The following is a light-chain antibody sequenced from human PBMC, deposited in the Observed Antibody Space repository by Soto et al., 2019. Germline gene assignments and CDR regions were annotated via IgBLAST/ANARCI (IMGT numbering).Light chain of an antibody. CDR1: QSVSSN. Sequence: EIVMTQSPATLSVSPGERATLSCRASQSVSSNLAWYQQKPGQAPRLLIYGASTRATGIPARFSGSGSGTEFTLTISSLPSEDFAVSYCQHYNNWPRTFGQGTKVEI. J-gene: IGKJ1*01. CDR3: QHYNNWPRT. CDR2: GAS. V-gene: IGKV3-15*01.